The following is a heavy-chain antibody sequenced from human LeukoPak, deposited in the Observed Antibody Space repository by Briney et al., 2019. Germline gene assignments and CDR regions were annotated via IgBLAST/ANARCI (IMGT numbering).Heavy chain of an antibody. Sequence: SETLSLTCSVSGGSISAYYWTWIRQPPGKGLEWIGYIYYSGSTNYNPSLKSRVTISVDTSKNHFSLRLTSVTAADTALYYCARAEINDYSRYWGQGIPVIVSS. D-gene: IGHD4-11*01. J-gene: IGHJ4*02. CDR3: ARAEINDYSRY. CDR2: IYYSGST. CDR1: GGSISAYY. V-gene: IGHV4-59*08.